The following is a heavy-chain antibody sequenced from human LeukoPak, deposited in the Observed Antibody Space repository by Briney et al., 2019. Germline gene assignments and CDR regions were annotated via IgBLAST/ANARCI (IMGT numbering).Heavy chain of an antibody. V-gene: IGHV4-4*02. CDR1: GGSISSSNW. D-gene: IGHD5-12*01. J-gene: IGHJ4*02. Sequence: PSGTLSLTCAVSGGSISSSNWWSWVRPPPGKGLEWIGEIYHSGSTNYNPSLKSRVTISVDKSKNQFSLKLSSVTAADTAVYYCARDESGYDPFFDYWGQGTLVTVSS. CDR2: IYHSGST. CDR3: ARDESGYDPFFDY.